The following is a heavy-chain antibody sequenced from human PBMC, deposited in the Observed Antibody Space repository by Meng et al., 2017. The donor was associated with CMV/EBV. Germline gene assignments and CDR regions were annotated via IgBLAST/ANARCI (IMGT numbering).Heavy chain of an antibody. Sequence: GGSLRLSCAASGFTFDDYGMSWVRQAPGKGLEWVSGINWNGGSTGYADSVKGRFTISRDNSKNTLYLQMNSLRAEDTAVYYCARLPIIAARLNSVWFDPWGQGTLVTVSS. V-gene: IGHV3-20*04. CDR1: GFTFDDYG. D-gene: IGHD6-6*01. CDR3: ARLPIIAARLNSVWFDP. CDR2: INWNGGST. J-gene: IGHJ5*02.